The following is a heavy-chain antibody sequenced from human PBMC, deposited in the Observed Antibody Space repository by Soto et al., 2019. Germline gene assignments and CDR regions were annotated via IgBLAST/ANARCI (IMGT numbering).Heavy chain of an antibody. Sequence: GGSLRLSCAASGFTFTRYSMNWVRQAPGKGLEWVSSISSTANYIYYGDSMKGRFTISRDNAKNSLYLEMNSLRAEDTAVYYCARESEDLTSNFDYWGQGTPVTVSS. CDR3: ARESEDLTSNFDY. CDR2: ISSTANYI. V-gene: IGHV3-21*06. CDR1: GFTFTRYS. J-gene: IGHJ4*02.